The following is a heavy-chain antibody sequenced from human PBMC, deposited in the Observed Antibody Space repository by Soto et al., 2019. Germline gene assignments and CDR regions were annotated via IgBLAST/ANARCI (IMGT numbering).Heavy chain of an antibody. CDR2: VSIGGST. D-gene: IGHD2-15*01. V-gene: IGHV3-23*01. CDR1: GFTFSSYA. Sequence: DVQLLESGGGLVQPEGSLRLSCAASGFTFSSYAMGWVRQGPGKGLEWVAVVSIGGSTHYADSARGRFTISSDNSKITLSLQMNSLTARDTAVYFCAKRRGAGGHFDYWGQGALVTVSS. J-gene: IGHJ4*02. CDR3: AKRRGAGGHFDY.